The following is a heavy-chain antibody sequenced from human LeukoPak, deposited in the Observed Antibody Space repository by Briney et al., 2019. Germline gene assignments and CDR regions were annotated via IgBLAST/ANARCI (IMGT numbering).Heavy chain of an antibody. D-gene: IGHD6-13*01. Sequence: GGSLRLSCAASGFTFSGYAMNWVRQAPGKGLEWVSLIFASGSTTKYADSVKGRFTISRDNSKNTLYLQMNSLRAEDTAVYYCARGPSSNWSGLDFWGQGTLLTVSS. V-gene: IGHV3-23*05. CDR2: IFASGSTT. J-gene: IGHJ4*02. CDR1: GFTFSGYA. CDR3: ARGPSSNWSGLDF.